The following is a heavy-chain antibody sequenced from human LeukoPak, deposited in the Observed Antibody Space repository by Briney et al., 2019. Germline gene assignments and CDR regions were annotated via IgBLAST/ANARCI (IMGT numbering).Heavy chain of an antibody. CDR2: ISIRGDTT. CDR3: TKDKGINSRCHDY. J-gene: IGHJ4*02. D-gene: IGHD2-15*01. Sequence: GGSLRLSCAASGFTFSTYAMSWVRQAPGKGLEWVSFISIRGDTTYYADSVKGRFTISRDNSKNTLYLQMNSLRTEDTAVYYCTKDKGINSRCHDYWGQGTLVTVSS. V-gene: IGHV3-23*01. CDR1: GFTFSTYA.